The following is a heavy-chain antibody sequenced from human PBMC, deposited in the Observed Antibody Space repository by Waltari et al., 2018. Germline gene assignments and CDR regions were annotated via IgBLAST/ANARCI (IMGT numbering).Heavy chain of an antibody. CDR3: ARDHRITIFGVVPDWFDP. D-gene: IGHD3-3*01. CDR1: GYTFTGYY. J-gene: IGHJ5*02. V-gene: IGHV1-2*02. Sequence: QVQLVQSGAEVKKPGASVKVSCKASGYTFTGYYMHWVRQAPGPGLEWMGWINPNSGGTNYAQKFQGRVTMTRDTSISTAYMELSRLRSDDTAVYYCARDHRITIFGVVPDWFDPWGQGTLVTVSS. CDR2: INPNSGGT.